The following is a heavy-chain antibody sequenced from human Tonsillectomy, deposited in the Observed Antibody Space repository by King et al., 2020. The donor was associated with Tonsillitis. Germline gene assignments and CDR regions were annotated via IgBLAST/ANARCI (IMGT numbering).Heavy chain of an antibody. Sequence: VQLQESGPGLVKPSQTLSLTCTVSGGSISSGGYYWDWIRQPPGKGREWIGDIYNMGSADYNPSLKSRVTISVDTSKNQFSLKLSSVTAADTAVYYCARGVDYGGHEFDSWGQGTLVTVSS. CDR3: ARGVDYGGHEFDS. D-gene: IGHD4-23*01. V-gene: IGHV4-31*03. CDR2: IYNMGSA. J-gene: IGHJ4*02. CDR1: GGSISSGGYY.